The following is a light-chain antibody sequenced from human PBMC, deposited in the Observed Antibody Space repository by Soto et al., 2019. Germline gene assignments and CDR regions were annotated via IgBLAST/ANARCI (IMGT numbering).Light chain of an antibody. CDR1: QSVSSN. V-gene: IGKV3-20*01. CDR2: DAS. CDR3: QQYGSSPQT. Sequence: EIGLTQYTGTLSLSPGERATLSCRASQSVSSNLAWYQQKPGQAPRLLIYDASNRATGIPARFSGSGSGTDFTLTISRLEPEDFAVYYCQQYGSSPQTFGQGTKVDIK. J-gene: IGKJ1*01.